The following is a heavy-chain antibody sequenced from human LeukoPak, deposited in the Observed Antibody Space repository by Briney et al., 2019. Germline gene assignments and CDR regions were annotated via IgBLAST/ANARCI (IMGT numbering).Heavy chain of an antibody. V-gene: IGHV3-7*03. CDR2: INQDAREK. Sequence: GGSLRLSCAASGFTFSNYWMNWVRQAGGKGLEWVGNINQDAREKNYVDCVKGRFTISSDNAKNSLYLQMNSLRAEDTAVYYCERDWAMDDFWGRGTLVAVSS. CDR1: GFTFSNYW. J-gene: IGHJ4*02. D-gene: IGHD5-18*01. CDR3: ERDWAMDDF.